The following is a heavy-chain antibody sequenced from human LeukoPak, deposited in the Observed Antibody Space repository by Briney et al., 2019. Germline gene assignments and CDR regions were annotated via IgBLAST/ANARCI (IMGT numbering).Heavy chain of an antibody. CDR2: ISYDGSNK. CDR3: ARGKGFYYYGMDV. V-gene: IGHV3-30-3*01. Sequence: GGSLRLSCAASGFTFSSYAMHWVRQAPGKGLEWVAVISYDGSNKYYADSVKGRFTISRNNSKNTLYLQMNSLRAEDTAVYYCARGKGFYYYGMDVWGQGTTVTVFS. CDR1: GFTFSSYA. J-gene: IGHJ6*02.